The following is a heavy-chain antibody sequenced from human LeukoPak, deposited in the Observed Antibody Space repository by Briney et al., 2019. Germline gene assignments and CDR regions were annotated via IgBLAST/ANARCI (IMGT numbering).Heavy chain of an antibody. CDR1: GGSISFYY. V-gene: IGHV4-59*08. CDR2: VYYTGST. Sequence: SETLSLTCTVSGGSISFYYWSWTRQPPGKGLELIGYVYYTGSTDYNPSLKNRVTMSVDTSKNQFSLKLSSVTAADTAVYYCARHGSRRDGYNYDYWGQGTLVTVSS. D-gene: IGHD5-24*01. CDR3: ARHGSRRDGYNYDY. J-gene: IGHJ4*02.